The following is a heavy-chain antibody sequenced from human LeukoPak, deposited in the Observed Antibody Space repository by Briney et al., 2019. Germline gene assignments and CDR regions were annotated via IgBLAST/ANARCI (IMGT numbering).Heavy chain of an antibody. D-gene: IGHD2-2*01. CDR2: IYYRGST. CDR1: GGSISSSPYY. J-gene: IGHJ5*02. CDR3: ARHYLSDGILSTFDP. V-gene: IGHV4-39*01. Sequence: SETLSLTCTVSGGSISSSPYYWGWIRQPPGKGLEWIGTIYYRGSTYSNPSLNSRVTISLNTSKNQFSLRLRSVTAADTALYYCARHYLSDGILSTFDPWGQGTLVTVSS.